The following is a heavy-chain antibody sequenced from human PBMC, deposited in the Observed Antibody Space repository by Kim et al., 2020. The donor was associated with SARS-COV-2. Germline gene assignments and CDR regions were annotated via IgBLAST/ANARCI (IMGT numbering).Heavy chain of an antibody. V-gene: IGHV4-59*01. J-gene: IGHJ4*02. CDR2: IFYNGKI. Sequence: SETLSLTCTVSTGSMTNYYWAWIRQPPGKRLEWIGYIFYNGKIHSNPSLESRVTFSVDTSKSQFSLNLTSVTAADTALYYCARGHCTNGLCGTFDSWGQG. D-gene: IGHD2-8*01. CDR3: ARGHCTNGLCGTFDS. CDR1: TGSMTNYY.